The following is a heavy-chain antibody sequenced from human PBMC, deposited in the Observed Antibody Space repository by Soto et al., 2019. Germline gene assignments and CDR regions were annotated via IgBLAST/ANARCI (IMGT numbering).Heavy chain of an antibody. Sequence: SETLSLTCTVSGGSIRSYYWSWIRQPPGKGLEWIGYIYYSGSTNYNPSLKSRVTISVDTSKNQFSLKLSSVTAADTAVYYCAARYGASCDYWGQATLVTVSS. CDR1: GGSIRSYY. J-gene: IGHJ4*02. CDR2: IYYSGST. V-gene: IGHV4-59*01. D-gene: IGHD4-17*01. CDR3: AARYGASCDY.